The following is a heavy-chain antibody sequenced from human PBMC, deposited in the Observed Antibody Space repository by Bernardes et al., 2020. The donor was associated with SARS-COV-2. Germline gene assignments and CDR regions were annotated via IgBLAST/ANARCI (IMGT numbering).Heavy chain of an antibody. CDR3: ASGARSGTPNSGIDY. J-gene: IGHJ4*02. CDR2: LYYSGTT. CDR1: GVSIGNYH. V-gene: IGHV4-59*01. Sequence: SETLSLTCTVSGVSIGNYHWSWIRQFPGKRLEWIGYLYYSGTTKYNPSLHSRVAMSVDKSNNQFSLKLTSVTAADTAVYYCASGARSGTPNSGIDYWGQGTLVTISS. D-gene: IGHD3-10*01.